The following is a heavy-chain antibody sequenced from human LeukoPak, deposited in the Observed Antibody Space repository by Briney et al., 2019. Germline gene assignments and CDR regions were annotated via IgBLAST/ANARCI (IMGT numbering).Heavy chain of an antibody. CDR1: GGTFSSYA. CDR3: AITVVIISRFDY. CDR2: IIPIFGTA. D-gene: IGHD3-3*01. J-gene: IGHJ4*02. V-gene: IGHV1-69*06. Sequence: ASVKVSCKASGGTFSSYAISWVRQAPGQGLEWMGGIIPIFGTANCAQKFQGRVTITADKSTSTAYMELSSLRSEDTAVYYCAITVVIISRFDYWGQGTLVTVSS.